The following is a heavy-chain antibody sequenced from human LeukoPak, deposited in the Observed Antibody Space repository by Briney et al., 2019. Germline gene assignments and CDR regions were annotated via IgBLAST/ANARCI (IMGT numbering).Heavy chain of an antibody. V-gene: IGHV4-4*02. CDR2: IYHGGTT. J-gene: IGHJ4*02. Sequence: SETLSLTCTVSGGSIRSSSWWSWVRQPPGKGLECIGEIYHGGTTNHNPSLKSRVTISVDESKNQFSLKLNSVTAADTAVYYCARAFLVGYSPEEYFFDYWGQGTLVTVSS. CDR1: GGSIRSSSW. CDR3: ARAFLVGYSPEEYFFDY. D-gene: IGHD2-15*01.